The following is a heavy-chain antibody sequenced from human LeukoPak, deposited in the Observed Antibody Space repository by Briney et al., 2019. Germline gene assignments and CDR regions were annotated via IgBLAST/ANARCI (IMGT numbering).Heavy chain of an antibody. V-gene: IGHV1-8*02. D-gene: IGHD6-13*01. J-gene: IGHJ4*02. CDR3: ARGGYSSSWYDDYFDY. CDR1: GGTLTYYA. CDR2: MNPNSGNT. Sequence: ASVKVSCKPSGGTLTYYAINWVRQATGQGLEWMGWMNPNSGNTGYAQKFQGRVTMTRNTSISTAYMELSSLRSEDTAVYYCARGGYSSSWYDDYFDYWGQGTLVTVSS.